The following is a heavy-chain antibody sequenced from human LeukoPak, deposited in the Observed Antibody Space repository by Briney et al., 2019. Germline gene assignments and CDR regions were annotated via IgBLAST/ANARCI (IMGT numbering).Heavy chain of an antibody. CDR2: ISGSANRT. CDR1: GFTFTSYA. Sequence: GGSLRLSCAVSGFTFTSYAISWVRQAPGKGLEWVSTISGSANRTYYADSVKGRFTLSRDKSKNTLYLQMNSLRAEDTAVYYCATLVDTAMVDYWGQGTLVTVSS. CDR3: ATLVDTAMVDY. D-gene: IGHD5-18*01. J-gene: IGHJ4*02. V-gene: IGHV3-23*01.